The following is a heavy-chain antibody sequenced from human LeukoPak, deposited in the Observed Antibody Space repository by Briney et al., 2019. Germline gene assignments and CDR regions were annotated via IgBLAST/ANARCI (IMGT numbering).Heavy chain of an antibody. J-gene: IGHJ6*03. CDR2: TNHSGST. CDR1: GGSFSGYY. Sequence: PSETLSLTCAVYGGSFSGYYWSWIRQPPGKGLEWIGETNHSGSTNYNPSLKSRVTISVDTSKNQFSLKLSSVTAADTAVYYCARPGNRYYYYYMDVWGQGTTVTVSS. D-gene: IGHD2/OR15-2a*01. CDR3: ARPGNRYYYYYMDV. V-gene: IGHV4-34*01.